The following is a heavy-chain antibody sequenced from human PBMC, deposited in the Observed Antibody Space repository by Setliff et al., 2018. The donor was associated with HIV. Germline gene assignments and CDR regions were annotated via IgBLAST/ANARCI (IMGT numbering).Heavy chain of an antibody. D-gene: IGHD3-16*01. CDR1: GGSIWNYY. Sequence: PSETLSLTCTVSGGSIWNYYWSWIRQPPGKGLEWIGTIYYSGSTYYNPSLKSRVTISTDTSKNQFSLKVRSVTAADTAVYFCARDKGGGYFDSWGQGTLVTVSS. V-gene: IGHV4-39*02. CDR3: ARDKGGGYFDS. CDR2: IYYSGST. J-gene: IGHJ4*02.